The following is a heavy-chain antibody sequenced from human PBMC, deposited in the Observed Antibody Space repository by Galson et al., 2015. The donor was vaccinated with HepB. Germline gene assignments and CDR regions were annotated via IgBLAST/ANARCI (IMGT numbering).Heavy chain of an antibody. CDR2: ISGTSSAT. CDR1: GFTFSNFY. V-gene: IGHV3-11*06. D-gene: IGHD6-25*01. CDR3: TREPRLADY. J-gene: IGHJ4*02. Sequence: SLRLSCAASGFTFSNFYMTWIRQAPGKGLEFISYISGTSSATNYADSVKGRFTISRDNAKNSLYLQMNSLRAEDSAVYYCTREPRLADYWGPGTLVTVSS.